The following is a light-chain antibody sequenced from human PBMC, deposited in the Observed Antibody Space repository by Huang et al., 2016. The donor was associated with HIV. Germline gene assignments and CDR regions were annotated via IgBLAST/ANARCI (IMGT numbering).Light chain of an antibody. J-gene: IGKJ4*01. V-gene: IGKV3-15*01. Sequence: EIVLTQSPGTLSVSPGERATLSCRASQSVGSDLAWYQHKPGQAPRLLIYGASTRATGVPARFSGSGSGTEVTLSISSLQSEDFTLYYCQQYNNWPPLTFGGGTKVEIK. CDR3: QQYNNWPPLT. CDR2: GAS. CDR1: QSVGSD.